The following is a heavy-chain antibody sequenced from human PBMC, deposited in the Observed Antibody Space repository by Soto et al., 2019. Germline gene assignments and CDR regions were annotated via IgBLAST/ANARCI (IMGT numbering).Heavy chain of an antibody. D-gene: IGHD6-19*01. CDR2: IIPIFGTA. V-gene: IGHV1-69*13. CDR1: VGTFSSYA. J-gene: IGHJ6*02. CDR3: ARVPAVAGTYYYYYYGMDV. Sequence: ASVKVSCKASVGTFSSYAISWVRQAPGQGLEWMGGIIPIFGTANYAQKFQGRVTITADESTSTAYMELSSLRSEDTAVYYCARVPAVAGTYYYYYYGMDVWGQGTTVTVSS.